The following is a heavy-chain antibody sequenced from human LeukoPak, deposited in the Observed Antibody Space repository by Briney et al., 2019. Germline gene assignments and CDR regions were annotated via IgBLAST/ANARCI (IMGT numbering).Heavy chain of an antibody. CDR2: IRSKANSYAT. CDR1: GFTFSGSA. Sequence: PGGSLRLSGAASGFTFSGSAMHWVRQASGKGLEWVVRIRSKANSYATAYAASVKGRFTISRDDSKNTAYLQMNSLKTEDTAVYYCTSPASNYDILTGSVYYYYGMDVWGQGTTVTVSS. V-gene: IGHV3-73*01. J-gene: IGHJ6*02. D-gene: IGHD3-9*01. CDR3: TSPASNYDILTGSVYYYYGMDV.